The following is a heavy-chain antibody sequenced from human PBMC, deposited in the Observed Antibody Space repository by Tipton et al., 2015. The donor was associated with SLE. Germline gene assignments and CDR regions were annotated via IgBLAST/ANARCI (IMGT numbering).Heavy chain of an antibody. CDR2: IYYSGST. J-gene: IGHJ4*02. CDR3: AIEPRSGYHDY. Sequence: TLSLTCTVSGASISSYYWSWIRQPPGKGLEWIGYIYYSGSTIHNPSPKSRVTMSVDTSKNQFSLKLSSVTAADTAVYYCAIEPRSGYHDYWGQGTLVIVSS. V-gene: IGHV4-59*01. D-gene: IGHD3-3*01. CDR1: GASISSYY.